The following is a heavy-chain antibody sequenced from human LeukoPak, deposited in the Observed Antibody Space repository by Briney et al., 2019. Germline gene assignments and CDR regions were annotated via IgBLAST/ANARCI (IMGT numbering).Heavy chain of an antibody. J-gene: IGHJ4*02. Sequence: SETLSLTCTVSGGSISSGSYHWSWIRQPAGKGLEWIGRIYTSGSTKYSPSLKSRVTISVDTSKNQFSLKLSSVTAADTAVYYCAREEGGGYYDSSGYYGYWGQGTLVTVSS. D-gene: IGHD3-22*01. CDR1: GGSISSGSYH. CDR3: AREEGGGYYDSSGYYGY. V-gene: IGHV4-61*02. CDR2: IYTSGST.